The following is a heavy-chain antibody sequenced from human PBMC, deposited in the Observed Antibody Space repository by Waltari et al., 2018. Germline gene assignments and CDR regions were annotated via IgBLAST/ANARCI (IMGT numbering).Heavy chain of an antibody. CDR3: AREGVAVAGTGAGYFDY. Sequence: QVQLQQWGAGLLKPSETLSLTCAVYGGSFRGYYWSWIRQPPGKGLEWIGEINHSGSTNYNPSLKSRVTISVDTSKNQFSLKLSPVTAADTAVYYCAREGVAVAGTGAGYFDYWGQGTLVTVSS. V-gene: IGHV4-34*01. CDR2: INHSGST. CDR1: GGSFRGYY. D-gene: IGHD6-19*01. J-gene: IGHJ4*02.